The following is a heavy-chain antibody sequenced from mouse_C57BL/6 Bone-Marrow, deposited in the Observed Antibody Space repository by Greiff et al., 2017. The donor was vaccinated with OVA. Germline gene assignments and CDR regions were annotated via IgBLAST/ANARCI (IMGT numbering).Heavy chain of an antibody. CDR3: ARDTTVVARD. D-gene: IGHD1-1*01. J-gene: IGHJ3*01. CDR1: GYSITSGYY. CDR2: ISYDGSN. V-gene: IGHV3-6*01. Sequence: EVKLLESGPGLVKPSQSLSLTCSVTGYSITSGYYWNWIRQFPGNKLEWMGYISYDGSNNYNPSLKNRISITRDTSKNQFFLKLNSVTTEDTATYYCARDTTVVARDWGQGTLVTVSA.